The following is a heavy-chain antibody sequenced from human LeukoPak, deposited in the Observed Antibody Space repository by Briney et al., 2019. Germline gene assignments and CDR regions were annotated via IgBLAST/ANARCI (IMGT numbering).Heavy chain of an antibody. Sequence: PGGSLRLSCTASGFIFNTYSMHWVRQAPGKGLEWVSFMLYDGSKEYYADSVKGRFTIARDNSKNTLYLHLNSLRPEDTAVYYCARDRQNRYSSGWDIDAFDIWGQGTMVTVSS. CDR1: GFIFNTYS. D-gene: IGHD6-19*01. CDR2: MLYDGSKE. V-gene: IGHV3-30*04. CDR3: ARDRQNRYSSGWDIDAFDI. J-gene: IGHJ3*02.